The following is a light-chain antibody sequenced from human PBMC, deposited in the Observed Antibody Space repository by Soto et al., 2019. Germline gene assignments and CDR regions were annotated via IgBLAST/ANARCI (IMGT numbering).Light chain of an antibody. V-gene: IGLV8-61*01. CDR1: SGSVSTSDY. CDR3: VLYMTSGLRV. J-gene: IGLJ3*02. Sequence: QTVVTQEPSISVSPGGTVTLTCGLNSGSVSTSDYPSWYQQTPGQAPRTLIYGTDTRSSGVPDRFSGSIVGNKAALTITGAQAEDESDYYCVLYMTSGLRVFVGGTKLTVL. CDR2: GTD.